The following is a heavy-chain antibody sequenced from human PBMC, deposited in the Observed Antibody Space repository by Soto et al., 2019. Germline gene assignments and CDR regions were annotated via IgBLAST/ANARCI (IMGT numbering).Heavy chain of an antibody. D-gene: IGHD6-19*01. CDR3: AAVSSSSGWYGGSYYYYYGMDV. CDR1: GYTLTELS. Sequence: ASVKVSCKVSGYTLTELSMHWVRQAPGKGLEWMGGFDPEDGETIYAQTFQGRVTMTEDTSTDTAYMEPSSLRSEDTAVYYCAAVSSSSGWYGGSYYYYYGMDVWGQGTTVTVSS. J-gene: IGHJ6*02. V-gene: IGHV1-24*01. CDR2: FDPEDGET.